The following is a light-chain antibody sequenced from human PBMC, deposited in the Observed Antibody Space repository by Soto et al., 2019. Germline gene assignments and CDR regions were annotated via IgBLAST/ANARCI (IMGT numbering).Light chain of an antibody. CDR2: EGS. J-gene: IGLJ2*01. V-gene: IGLV2-23*01. CDR3: GTWDSSLSAGVV. CDR1: SSDVGSYNL. Sequence: QSALTQPASVSGSPGQSITISCTGTSSDVGSYNLVSWYQQHPGKAPKLMIYEGSKRPSGVSNRFSGSKSGNTASLTISGLQAEDEADYYCGTWDSSLSAGVVFGGGTKVTVL.